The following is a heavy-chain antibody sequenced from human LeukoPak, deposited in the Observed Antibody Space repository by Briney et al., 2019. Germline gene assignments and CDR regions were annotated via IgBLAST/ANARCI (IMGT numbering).Heavy chain of an antibody. J-gene: IGHJ3*02. D-gene: IGHD5-12*01. CDR1: GYTFTGYY. Sequence: GSVKVSCKASGYTFTGYYMHWVRQAPGQGLEWMGWIIPNSGGTTYAQKFQGRVTMTRDTSITTAYMELSRLRSDDSAVYSCAKDYSGTFQTNAFDIWGQGTMVIVSS. V-gene: IGHV1-2*02. CDR3: AKDYSGTFQTNAFDI. CDR2: IIPNSGGT.